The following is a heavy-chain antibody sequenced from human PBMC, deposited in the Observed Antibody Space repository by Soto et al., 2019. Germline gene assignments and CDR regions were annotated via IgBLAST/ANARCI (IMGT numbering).Heavy chain of an antibody. V-gene: IGHV4-61*01. CDR1: GGSVRSGSYY. D-gene: IGHD2-2*01. CDR3: ASLYCSRTSCYVSP. Sequence: PSETLSLTCSVSGGSVRSGSYYWSWIRQPPGKGLEWIGYISYSGSTNYNPSLKSRVTISVDTSKNQFSLKLSSVTAADTAVYYCASLYCSRTSCYVSPWGQGTLVTVSS. J-gene: IGHJ5*02. CDR2: ISYSGST.